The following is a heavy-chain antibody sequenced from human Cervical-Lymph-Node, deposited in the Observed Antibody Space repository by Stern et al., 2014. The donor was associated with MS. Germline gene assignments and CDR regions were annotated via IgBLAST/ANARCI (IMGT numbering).Heavy chain of an antibody. CDR3: AREPPPYYGSGRGDTFDI. Sequence: QVQLVQSGAEVGKPGSSVKVSCKASGGTFSIYTFIWVRQAPGQGLEWMGGLLPVYGIPNYAQKFQGRVTITADESTSTTYLELSSLRSEDTAVYYCAREPPPYYGSGRGDTFDIWGQGTMVTVSS. J-gene: IGHJ3*02. V-gene: IGHV1-69*01. CDR2: LLPVYGIP. D-gene: IGHD3-10*01. CDR1: GGTFSIYT.